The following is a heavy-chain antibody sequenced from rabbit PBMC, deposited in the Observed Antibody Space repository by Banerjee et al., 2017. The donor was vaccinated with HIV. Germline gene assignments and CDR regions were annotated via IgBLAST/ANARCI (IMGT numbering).Heavy chain of an antibody. Sequence: QEQLEESGGDLVEPGASLTLTCTASGFDLSSRYCMCWVRQAPGKGLEWIACIYTSRGSTWYASWAKGRFTISKTSSTTVTLQMTSLTAADTATYFCARDLAGVTGWNFNLWGPGTLVTVS. V-gene: IGHV1S45*01. J-gene: IGHJ4*01. D-gene: IGHD4-1*01. CDR1: GFDLSSRYC. CDR3: ARDLAGVTGWNFNL. CDR2: IYTSRGST.